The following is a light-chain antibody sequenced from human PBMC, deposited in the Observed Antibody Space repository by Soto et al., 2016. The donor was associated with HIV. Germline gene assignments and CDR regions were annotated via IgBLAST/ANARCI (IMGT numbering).Light chain of an antibody. Sequence: SYELTQPPPVSVAPGKTARITCGGNNIGGKSVHWYQQKSGQAPVVVVHDDRHRPSGIPERFSGSNSGNTATLTISRVEAGDEADYSCQVWDSSGDHVVFGGGTKLTVL. CDR3: QVWDSSGDHVV. CDR2: DDR. J-gene: IGLJ2*01. V-gene: IGLV3-21*03. CDR1: NIGGKS.